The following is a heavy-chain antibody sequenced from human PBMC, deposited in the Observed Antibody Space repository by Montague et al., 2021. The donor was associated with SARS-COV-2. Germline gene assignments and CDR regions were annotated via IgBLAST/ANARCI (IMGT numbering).Heavy chain of an antibody. J-gene: IGHJ5*02. D-gene: IGHD3-3*01. Sequence: PALVKPTQTLTLTCTFSGFSLSTSGMCVSWIRQPPGKALEWLALIYWDDDKRYSPSLKGRLTITKDTSKNQVVLTMTNMDPVDTATYYCAHSPPYYDFWSCDTALYNWFDPWGQGTLVTVSS. CDR3: AHSPPYYDFWSCDTALYNWFDP. CDR2: IYWDDDK. CDR1: GFSLSTSGMC. V-gene: IGHV2-5*08.